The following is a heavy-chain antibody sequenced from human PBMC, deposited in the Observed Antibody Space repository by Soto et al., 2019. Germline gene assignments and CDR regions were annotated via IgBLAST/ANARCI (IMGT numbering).Heavy chain of an antibody. CDR2: ISNSGDGT. J-gene: IGHJ4*02. Sequence: AXGSLRLSCAASGFNFNNYAMSCVRHAPGKGLEWVSGISNSGDGTYYADSVKGRFTISRDNSKNTLYLQMNSLRAEDTAVYYCAKDPGTWGLDDYFDYWGQAT. D-gene: IGHD1-7*01. CDR3: AKDPGTWGLDDYFDY. V-gene: IGHV3-23*01. CDR1: GFNFNNYA.